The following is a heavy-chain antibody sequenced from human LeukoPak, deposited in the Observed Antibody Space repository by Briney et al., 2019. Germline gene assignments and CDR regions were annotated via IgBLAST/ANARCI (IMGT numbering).Heavy chain of an antibody. D-gene: IGHD5-12*01. CDR2: INPNSGAT. CDR3: ARPQYIVATNLQGSFDI. V-gene: IGHV1-2*04. Sequence: ASVKVSCKASGYTFTGYYMHWGRHAPGPGLEWMGWINPNSGATNYAKKFQGWVTMTRDTSIRTAYMELSRLRSDDTAVYYCARPQYIVATNLQGSFDICGQGTIVTVSS. CDR1: GYTFTGYY. J-gene: IGHJ3*02.